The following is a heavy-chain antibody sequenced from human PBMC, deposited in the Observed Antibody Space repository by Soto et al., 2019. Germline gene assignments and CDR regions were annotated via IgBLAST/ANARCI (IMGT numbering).Heavy chain of an antibody. CDR2: IYYNGFT. D-gene: IGHD2-2*01. J-gene: IGHJ4*02. Sequence: SETLSLTCAVSGGSISSCGYSWIWHPPGKGKDLEWIGYIYYNGFTNYNSSLKSRITISLDTSKNQFSLDLSSVTAADTAIYYCARMRSSPSARYYFDYWGQGTLVTVSS. V-gene: IGHV4-61*08. CDR3: ARMRSSPSARYYFDY. CDR1: GGSISSCGYS.